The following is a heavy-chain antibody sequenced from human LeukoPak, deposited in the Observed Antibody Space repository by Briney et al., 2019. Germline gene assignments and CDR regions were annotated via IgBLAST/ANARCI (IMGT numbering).Heavy chain of an antibody. J-gene: IGHJ4*02. CDR2: TTGSGATT. D-gene: IGHD6-19*01. CDR3: AKRISGWYFTDY. V-gene: IGHV3-23*01. CDR1: GFTFSSYV. Sequence: PGGSLRLSCAASGFTFSSYVMTWVRQAPGKGLEWVTTTTGSGATTDYADSVKGRFTISRDNSKNTLYLQMNSLSAEDTAVYYCAKRISGWYFTDYWGQGTLVTVSS.